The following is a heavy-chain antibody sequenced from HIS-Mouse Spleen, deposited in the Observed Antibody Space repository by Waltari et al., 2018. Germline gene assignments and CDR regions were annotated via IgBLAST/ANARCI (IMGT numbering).Heavy chain of an antibody. CDR1: GGSISSSSYY. D-gene: IGHD6-13*01. Sequence: QLQLQESGPGLVKPSETLSLTCTVSGGSISSSSYYWGWIRQPPGKGREWIGSIYYSGSTYSDPSLKGRVTISVDTSKNQFSLKLSSVTAADTAVYYCAREIPYSSSWYDWYFDLWGRGTLVTVSS. J-gene: IGHJ2*01. CDR2: IYYSGST. CDR3: AREIPYSSSWYDWYFDL. V-gene: IGHV4-39*07.